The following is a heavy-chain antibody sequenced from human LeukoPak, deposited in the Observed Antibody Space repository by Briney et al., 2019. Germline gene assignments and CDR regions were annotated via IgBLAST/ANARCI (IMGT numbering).Heavy chain of an antibody. D-gene: IGHD5-18*01. V-gene: IGHV3-23*01. J-gene: IGHJ4*02. CDR2: IFGSGGSP. Sequence: GGSLRLSCEASGFTFGSFAMYWVRQAPGKGLEWIAGIFGSGGSPHYADSVKGRFTISRDNSKNTVYLQINSLRAEDTAVYYCGKSTAGYSSGQKPAWPVDYWGQGTLVTVSS. CDR3: GKSTAGYSSGQKPAWPVDY. CDR1: GFTFGSFA.